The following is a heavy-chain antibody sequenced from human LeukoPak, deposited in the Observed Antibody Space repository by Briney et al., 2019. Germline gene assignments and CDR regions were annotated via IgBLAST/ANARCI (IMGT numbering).Heavy chain of an antibody. Sequence: PGGSLRLSCAASGFTFSSYSMNWVRQAPGKGLEWVSSISSSSSYIYYADSVKGRFTISRDNAKNSQYLQMNSLRAEDTAVYYCARGRGLRYFDWSYYFDYWGQGTLVTVSS. J-gene: IGHJ4*02. CDR1: GFTFSSYS. V-gene: IGHV3-21*01. D-gene: IGHD3-9*01. CDR3: ARGRGLRYFDWSYYFDY. CDR2: ISSSSSYI.